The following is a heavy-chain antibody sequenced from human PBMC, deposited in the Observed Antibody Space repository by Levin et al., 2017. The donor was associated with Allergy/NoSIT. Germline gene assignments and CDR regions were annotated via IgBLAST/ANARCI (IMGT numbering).Heavy chain of an antibody. V-gene: IGHV6-1*01. CDR3: ARASAVRGYDSNWFDP. Sequence: SETLSLTCAISGDSVSSNSAAWNWIRQSPSRGLEWLGRTYYRSKWYNDYAVSVKSRITINPDTSKNQFSLQLNSVTPEDTAVYYCARASAVRGYDSNWFDPWGQGTLVTVSS. D-gene: IGHD5-12*01. CDR1: GDSVSSNSAA. CDR2: TYYRSKWYN. J-gene: IGHJ5*02.